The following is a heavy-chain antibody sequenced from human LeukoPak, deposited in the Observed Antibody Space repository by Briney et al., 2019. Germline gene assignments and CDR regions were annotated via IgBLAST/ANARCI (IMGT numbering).Heavy chain of an antibody. CDR2: IYYSGST. D-gene: IGHD5-18*01. V-gene: IGHV4-30-4*01. J-gene: IGHJ4*02. Sequence: TLSLTCTVSGGSISSGDYYWSWIRQPPGKGLEWIGYIYYSGSTYYNPSLKSRVTVSVDTSKNQFSLKLSSATAADTAVYYCVRGLRIQLWQSYLDYWGQGTLVTVSS. CDR3: VRGLRIQLWQSYLDY. CDR1: GGSISSGDYY.